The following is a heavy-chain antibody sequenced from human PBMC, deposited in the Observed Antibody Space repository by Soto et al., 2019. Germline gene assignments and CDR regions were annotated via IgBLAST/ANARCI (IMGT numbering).Heavy chain of an antibody. Sequence: PGGSLRLSCAASGFTFSSYAMSWVRQAPGKGLEWVSAISGSGGSTYYADSVKGRFTISRDNSKNTLYLQMNSLRAEDTAVYYCAKEAGGYSGSPTRDLRYRYYFDYWGQGTLVTVSS. V-gene: IGHV3-23*01. CDR2: ISGSGGST. CDR1: GFTFSSYA. CDR3: AKEAGGYSGSPTRDLRYRYYFDY. D-gene: IGHD1-26*01. J-gene: IGHJ4*02.